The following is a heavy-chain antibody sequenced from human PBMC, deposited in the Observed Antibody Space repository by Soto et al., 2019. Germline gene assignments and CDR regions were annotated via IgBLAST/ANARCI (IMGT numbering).Heavy chain of an antibody. CDR3: ARSRYYDTSGYRALDAFDI. V-gene: IGHV4-34*01. J-gene: IGHJ3*02. CDR1: GGSFSGYY. CDR2: INHSGST. Sequence: QVHLQQWGAGLLKPSETLSLTCAVFGGSFSGYYWNWIRQPPGKGLEWIGEINHSGSTNYYWSLXSRVTISVATSXXXFXXKLSSGTAADTAVYYCARSRYYDTSGYRALDAFDIWGQGTMVTVSS. D-gene: IGHD3-22*01.